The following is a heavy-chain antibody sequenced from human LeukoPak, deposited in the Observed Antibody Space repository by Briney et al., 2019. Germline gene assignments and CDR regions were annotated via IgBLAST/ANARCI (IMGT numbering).Heavy chain of an antibody. D-gene: IGHD1-26*01. Sequence: VASVKVSFKVSGYTLTELSMHWVRQAPGKGLEWMGGFDPEDGETIYAQKFQGRVTMTEGTSTDTAYMELGSLRSEDTAVYYCATVFSWELFDYWGQGTLVTVSS. J-gene: IGHJ4*02. CDR1: GYTLTELS. CDR3: ATVFSWELFDY. V-gene: IGHV1-24*01. CDR2: FDPEDGET.